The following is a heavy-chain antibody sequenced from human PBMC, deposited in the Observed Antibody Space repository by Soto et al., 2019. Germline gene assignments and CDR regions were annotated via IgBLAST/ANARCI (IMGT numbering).Heavy chain of an antibody. D-gene: IGHD6-13*01. CDR2: IYYSGST. Sequence: QLQLQESGPGLVKPSETLSLTCTVSGGSISSSSYYWGWIRQPPGKGLEWIGSIYYSGSTYYNPSLKSRVTLPVHTSKNQFSQMLSSVTAADTAVYYCARRVTGSSSWYSYYYYGMDVLGQGTTVTVSS. J-gene: IGHJ6*02. V-gene: IGHV4-39*01. CDR3: ARRVTGSSSWYSYYYYGMDV. CDR1: GGSISSSSYY.